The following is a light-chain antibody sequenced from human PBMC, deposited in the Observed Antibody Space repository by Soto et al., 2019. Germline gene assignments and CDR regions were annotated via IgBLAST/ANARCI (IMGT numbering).Light chain of an antibody. Sequence: EIVLTQSPATLSLSPGERATLSCRASQSVSSYLAWYQQKPGQAPRLLIYGASSRATGIPDRFSGSGSGTEFTLTISGLQSEDFAVYFCQKYNNWPETFGQGTKVDIK. V-gene: IGKV3D-15*01. CDR2: GAS. J-gene: IGKJ1*01. CDR3: QKYNNWPET. CDR1: QSVSSY.